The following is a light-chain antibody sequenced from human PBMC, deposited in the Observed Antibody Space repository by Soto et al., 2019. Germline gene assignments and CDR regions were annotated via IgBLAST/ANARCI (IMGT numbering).Light chain of an antibody. J-gene: IGKJ1*01. CDR1: QSVSSN. CDR2: GAS. V-gene: IGKV3-11*01. CDR3: QQRYSWLRA. Sequence: EIVVTQSPATLSLSLGERATLSCRASQSVSSNLAWYQHKPGQVPRLLIYGASNRATGIPARFSGSGSGTDFTLTISSLEPEDFAVYYCQQRYSWLRAFGQGTKV.